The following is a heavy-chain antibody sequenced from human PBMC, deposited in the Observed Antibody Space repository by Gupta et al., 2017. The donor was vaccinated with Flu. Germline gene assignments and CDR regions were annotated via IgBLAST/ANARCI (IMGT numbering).Heavy chain of an antibody. J-gene: IGHJ5*02. CDR1: GGSFRGYY. CDR2: INHSGST. CDR3: ARGLTYYYGSGTSNTGVWFDP. V-gene: IGHV4-34*01. Sequence: VQLQQWGAVLLEPSEILSLTCAVYGGSFRGYYWSWFRHPPGTGLEWIGEINHSGSTNYNPSLKSRVTISVDTSKNQFSLKLSSVTAADTAVYYRARGLTYYYGSGTSNTGVWFDPWGQGTLVTVSS. D-gene: IGHD3-10*01.